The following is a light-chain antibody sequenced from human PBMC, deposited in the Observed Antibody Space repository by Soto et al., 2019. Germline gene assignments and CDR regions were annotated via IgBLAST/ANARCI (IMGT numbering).Light chain of an antibody. CDR3: QTRSDWLPIP. J-gene: IGKJ5*01. V-gene: IGKV3-11*01. CDR1: QSVGDY. CDR2: DAS. Sequence: TEFRQAAATLAPCRGPRATLSCRASQSVGDYLAWYQQKPGQAPRLLIYDASNRAAGVPYRFRGSGSGTDFTLTISSVEPEDFGVYYCQTRSDWLPIPFGQGTRLEIK.